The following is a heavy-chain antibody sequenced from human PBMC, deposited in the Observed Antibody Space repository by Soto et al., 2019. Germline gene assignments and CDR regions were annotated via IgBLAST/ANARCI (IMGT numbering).Heavy chain of an antibody. CDR1: GFTFSSYG. V-gene: IGHV3-30*18. D-gene: IGHD2-2*01. CDR2: ISYDGNNK. CDR3: AKDWGDIEVVPGAVTEY. Sequence: QVQLVESGGGVVQPGRSLRLSCAASGFTFSSYGMHWVRQAPGKGLVWVAVISYDGNNKYYADSVKGRFTISRDSSKNTLFLHMNSLRAEDTAVYYCAKDWGDIEVVPGAVTEYWGQGTLVTVSS. J-gene: IGHJ4*02.